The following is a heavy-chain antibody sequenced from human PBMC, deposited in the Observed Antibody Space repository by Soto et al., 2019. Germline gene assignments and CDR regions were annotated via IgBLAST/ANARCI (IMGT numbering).Heavy chain of an antibody. J-gene: IGHJ4*02. CDR1: GGSISSSSYY. CDR3: ARHDGSSTSCYCDFDY. D-gene: IGHD2-2*01. V-gene: IGHV4-39*01. CDR2: IYYSGST. Sequence: SETLSLTCTVSGGSISSSSYYWGWIRQPPGKGLEWIGSIYYSGSTYYNPSRKSRVTISVDTSKNQFSLKLSSVTAADTAVYYCARHDGSSTSCYCDFDYWGQGTLHSVST.